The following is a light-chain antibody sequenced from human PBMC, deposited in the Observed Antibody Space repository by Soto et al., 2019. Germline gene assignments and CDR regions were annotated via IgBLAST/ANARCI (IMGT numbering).Light chain of an antibody. V-gene: IGLV3-1*01. CDR3: QAWDSSTAGV. CDR2: QDN. CDR1: KLGDKY. Sequence: SYELTQPPSVSVSPGQTASITCSGDKLGDKYACWYQQKPGQSPVLVIYQDNKRPSGIPERFSGSNSGNTATLTISGTHAMDEANYYCQAWDSSTAGVFGGGTKLNVL. J-gene: IGLJ2*01.